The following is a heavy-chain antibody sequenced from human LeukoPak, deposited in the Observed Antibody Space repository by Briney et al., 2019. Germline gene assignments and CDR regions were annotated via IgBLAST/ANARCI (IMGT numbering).Heavy chain of an antibody. D-gene: IGHD6-19*01. CDR1: GYTFTSYA. CDR3: ARAGSSNWFDP. V-gene: IGHV1-8*01. CDR2: MNPNSGNT. J-gene: IGHJ5*02. Sequence: GASVKVSCKASGYTFTSYAINWVRQATGQGLEWMGWMNPNSGNTGYAQKLQGRVTMTRNTSISTAYMELSSLRSEDTAVYYCARAGSSNWFDPWGQGTLATVSS.